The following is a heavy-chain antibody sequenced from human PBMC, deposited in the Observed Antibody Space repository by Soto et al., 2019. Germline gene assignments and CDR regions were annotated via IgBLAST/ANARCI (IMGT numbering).Heavy chain of an antibody. D-gene: IGHD3-10*01. J-gene: IGHJ6*02. CDR2: INPSSGST. CDR3: ARAFWFGELLFGSYGMDV. Sequence: QVHLVQSGAEVKKPGASVNISCKASGYTFSSYYMNLVRQAPGQGLEWMGIINPSSGSTFYAQKFQGRVTMTRDTSTSTVYMELSSLRSEDTAVYCCARAFWFGELLFGSYGMDVWGQGTTVTVSS. CDR1: GYTFSSYY. V-gene: IGHV1-46*01.